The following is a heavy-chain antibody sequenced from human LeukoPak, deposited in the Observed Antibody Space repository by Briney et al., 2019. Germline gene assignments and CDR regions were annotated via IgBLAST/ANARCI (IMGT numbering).Heavy chain of an antibody. Sequence: SETLSLTCTVSGGSVSSGSYYWSWIRQPPGKGLEWIGYIYYSGSTNYNPSLKSRVTISVDTSKNQFSLKLGSVTAADTAVYYCARAPRAYGDYKFDYWGQGTLVTVSS. V-gene: IGHV4-61*01. CDR1: GGSVSSGSYY. D-gene: IGHD4-17*01. CDR2: IYYSGST. CDR3: ARAPRAYGDYKFDY. J-gene: IGHJ4*02.